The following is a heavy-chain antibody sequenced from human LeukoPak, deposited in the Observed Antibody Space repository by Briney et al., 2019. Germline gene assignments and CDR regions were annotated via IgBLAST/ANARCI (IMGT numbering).Heavy chain of an antibody. J-gene: IGHJ4*02. V-gene: IGHV3-74*01. D-gene: IGHD7-27*01. CDR2: INSDGSNI. CDR1: GFTLSNYW. Sequence: GGSLRLSCEASGFTLSNYWMNWVRQAPGKGLVWVSHINSDGSNIKYADSEKGRFTISRDNAKNTLYLQMNSLRAEDTAVYYCVRDGLGTSPYDCWGQGTLVTVSS. CDR3: VRDGLGTSPYDC.